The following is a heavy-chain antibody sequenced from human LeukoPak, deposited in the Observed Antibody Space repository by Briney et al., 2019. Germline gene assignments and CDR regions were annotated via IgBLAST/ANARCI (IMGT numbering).Heavy chain of an antibody. CDR2: ISWNSGSI. D-gene: IGHD3-3*01. CDR1: GFTFDDYA. V-gene: IGHV3-9*01. Sequence: PGGSLRLSCAASGFTFDDYAMHWVRLAPGKGLEWVSGISWNSGSIDYSDSVKGRFTISRDNAKNTLYLQMNSLRAEDTAVYYCARSPVLRFLEWQDMDVWGKGTTVTVSS. J-gene: IGHJ6*03. CDR3: ARSPVLRFLEWQDMDV.